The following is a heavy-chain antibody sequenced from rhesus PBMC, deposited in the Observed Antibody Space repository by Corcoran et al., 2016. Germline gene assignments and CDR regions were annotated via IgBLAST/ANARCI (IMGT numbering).Heavy chain of an antibody. CDR3: ARENSGVIDY. V-gene: IGHV3S18*01. D-gene: IGHD6-25*01. Sequence: EVQLVESGGGLAKPGGSLRLSGAASGLSFSDYYMYCVRQAPGKGLEGGSGISYTGGSTYYADSVKCRFTISRENAKNTLYLQMDSLRAEDTAVYYCARENSGVIDYWGQGVLVTVSS. CDR1: GLSFSDYY. CDR2: ISYTGGST. J-gene: IGHJ4*01.